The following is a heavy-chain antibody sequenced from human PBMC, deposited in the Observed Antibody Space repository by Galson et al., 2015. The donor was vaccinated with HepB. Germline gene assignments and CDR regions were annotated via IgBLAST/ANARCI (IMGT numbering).Heavy chain of an antibody. V-gene: IGHV3-48*04. CDR3: ARDGSIQGYYGSGSYPYGMDV. CDR1: GFTFSSYS. CDR2: ISSSSSTI. Sequence: SLRLSCAASGFTFSSYSMNWVRQAPGKGLEWVSYISSSSSTIYYADSVKGRFTISRDNAKNSLYLQMNSLSAEDTAVYYCARDGSIQGYYGSGSYPYGMDVWGQGTTVTVSS. D-gene: IGHD3-10*01. J-gene: IGHJ6*02.